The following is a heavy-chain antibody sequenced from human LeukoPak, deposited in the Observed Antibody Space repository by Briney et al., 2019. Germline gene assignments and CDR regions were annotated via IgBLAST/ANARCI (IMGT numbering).Heavy chain of an antibody. J-gene: IGHJ3*02. CDR2: IAAGGGPI. V-gene: IGHV3-11*01. Sequence: PGGSLRLSCAASGFSFSDSYMSWIRQAPGKGREWVSFIAAGGGPIYYADSVKGRLTTSRDNAKNSLYLQMNSLRAEDTAVYYCARDRYYDILTGVDAFDIWGQGTLVTVSS. CDR3: ARDRYYDILTGVDAFDI. CDR1: GFSFSDSY. D-gene: IGHD3-9*01.